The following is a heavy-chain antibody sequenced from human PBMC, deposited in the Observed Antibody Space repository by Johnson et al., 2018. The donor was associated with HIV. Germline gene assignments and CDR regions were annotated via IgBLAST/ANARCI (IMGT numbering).Heavy chain of an antibody. V-gene: IGHV3-23*04. CDR3: AREGTVSYGGAFDI. CDR2: SGSGGST. D-gene: IGHD4-17*01. Sequence: VQLVESGGGLVQPGGSLRLSCAASGFIVSNNYMNWVRQTPGKGLAWVSAISGSGGSTYYADSVKGRFTISRDNSKNTLYLQMNSLRAEDTAVYYCAREGTVSYGGAFDIWGQGTMVTVSS. J-gene: IGHJ3*02. CDR1: GFIVSNNY.